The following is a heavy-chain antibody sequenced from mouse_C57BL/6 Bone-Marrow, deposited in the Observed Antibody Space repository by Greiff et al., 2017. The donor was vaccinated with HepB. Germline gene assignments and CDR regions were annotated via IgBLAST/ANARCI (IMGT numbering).Heavy chain of an antibody. Sequence: QVQLQQPGAELVMPGASVKLSCKASGYTFTSYWMHWVKQRPGQGLEWIGKIDPSDSDTNYNQKFKGKSTLTVDKSSSTAYMQLSSLTSEDSAVYYCARTVSFDYWGQGTTLTVSS. CDR1: GYTFTSYW. CDR3: ARTVSFDY. V-gene: IGHV1-69*01. D-gene: IGHD1-1*01. J-gene: IGHJ2*01. CDR2: IDPSDSDT.